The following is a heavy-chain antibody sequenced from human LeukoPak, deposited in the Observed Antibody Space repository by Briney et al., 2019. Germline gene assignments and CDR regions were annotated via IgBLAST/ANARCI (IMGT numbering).Heavy chain of an antibody. CDR3: ARALGTSFDH. D-gene: IGHD7-27*01. V-gene: IGHV4-34*01. Sequence: SETLSLTCTVYGGSFSGYYWNWIRQPPGKGLEWIGEINHSGSTNYNPSLKSRVTISVDTPKNQFSLKLSSVTAADTAVYYCARALGTSFDHWGQGTLVTVSS. CDR1: GGSFSGYY. J-gene: IGHJ4*02. CDR2: INHSGST.